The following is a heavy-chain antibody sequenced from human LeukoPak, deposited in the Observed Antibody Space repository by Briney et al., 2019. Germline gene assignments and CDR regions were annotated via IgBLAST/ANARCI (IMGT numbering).Heavy chain of an antibody. Sequence: TPGGSLRLSCAASGFTFSDYYMSWIRQAPGKGLEWVSYISSSGSTIYYADSVKGRFTISRDNAKNSLYLQMNSLRAEDTAVYYCARDPDTPVAIDIWGQGTTVTVSS. D-gene: IGHD5-18*01. V-gene: IGHV3-11*04. CDR3: ARDPDTPVAIDI. J-gene: IGHJ3*02. CDR2: ISSSGSTI. CDR1: GFTFSDYY.